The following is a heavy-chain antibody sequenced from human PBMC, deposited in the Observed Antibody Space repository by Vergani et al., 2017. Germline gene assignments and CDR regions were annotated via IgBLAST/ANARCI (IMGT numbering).Heavy chain of an antibody. D-gene: IGHD3-22*01. V-gene: IGHV4-4*02. CDR1: GGSISSSNW. CDR2: IYHSGST. J-gene: IGHJ3*02. CDR3: ARDPYDSSGYLAHI. Sequence: QLQLQESGPGLVKPSETLSLTCTVSGGSISSSNWWSWVRQPPGKGLEWIGEIYHSGSTNYNPSLKSRVTISVDKSKNQFSLKLSSVTAEDTAVYYCARDPYDSSGYLAHIWGQGTMVTVSS.